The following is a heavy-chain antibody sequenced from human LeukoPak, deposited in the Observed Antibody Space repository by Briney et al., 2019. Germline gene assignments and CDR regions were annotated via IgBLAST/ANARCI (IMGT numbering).Heavy chain of an antibody. CDR1: GGTFRAYA. V-gene: IGHV1-69*05. Sequence: SVKVSCKASGGTFRAYAITWLRQAPGQGLEWIGGVIPFFNSPNYAEKFRGRVTITTDESTSTAYMELRSLRSDDTAVYYCARSTTLVATGDYWGQGTLVSISS. D-gene: IGHD2-8*02. CDR3: ARSTTLVATGDY. CDR2: VIPFFNSP. J-gene: IGHJ4*02.